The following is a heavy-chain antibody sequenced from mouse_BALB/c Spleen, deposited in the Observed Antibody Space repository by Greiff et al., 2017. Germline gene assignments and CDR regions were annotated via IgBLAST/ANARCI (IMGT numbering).Heavy chain of an antibody. CDR3: ARTRITTATRGAWFAY. Sequence: QVQLKQSGAELAKPGASVKMSCKASGYTFTSYWMHWVKQRPGQGLEWIGYINPSTGYTEYNQKFKDKATLTADKSSSTAYMQLSSLTSEDSAVYYCARTRITTATRGAWFAYWGQGTLVTVSA. D-gene: IGHD1-2*01. CDR2: INPSTGYT. V-gene: IGHV1-7*01. J-gene: IGHJ3*01. CDR1: GYTFTSYW.